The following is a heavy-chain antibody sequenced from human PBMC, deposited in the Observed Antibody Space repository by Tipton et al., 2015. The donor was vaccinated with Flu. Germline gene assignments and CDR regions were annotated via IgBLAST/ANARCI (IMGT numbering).Heavy chain of an antibody. V-gene: IGHV4-38-2*01. D-gene: IGHD6-13*01. Sequence: TLSLTCAVSGYSISSGFYWGWIRQAPGKGLEWIGNIYHSGSTYYNPSLQSRVTISVDTSKNQFSLNLRFVTAADTALYFCARGEHQLGTIAYWGQGTLVTVSS. CDR1: GYSISSGFY. CDR2: IYHSGST. J-gene: IGHJ4*02. CDR3: ARGEHQLGTIAY.